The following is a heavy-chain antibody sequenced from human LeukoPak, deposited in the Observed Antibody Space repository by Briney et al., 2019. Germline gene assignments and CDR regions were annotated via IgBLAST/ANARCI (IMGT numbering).Heavy chain of an antibody. D-gene: IGHD4-11*01. V-gene: IGHV3-33*06. CDR3: AKDAQRGFDYSNSLDY. Sequence: SLRLSCSASGFTFSHYGMHWVRQAPGTGLEWVAVIWSDASDKYYANSVKGRFTISRDNFKNSLYLQMNSLRAEDTAVYYCAKDAQRGFDYSNSLDYWGQGTRVTVSS. CDR1: GFTFSHYG. J-gene: IGHJ4*02. CDR2: IWSDASDK.